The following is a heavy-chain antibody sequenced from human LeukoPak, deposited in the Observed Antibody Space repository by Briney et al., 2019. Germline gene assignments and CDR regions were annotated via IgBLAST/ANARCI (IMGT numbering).Heavy chain of an antibody. V-gene: IGHV1-18*01. J-gene: IGHJ4*02. D-gene: IGHD2-2*01. CDR2: ISAYNGNT. Sequence: ASVKVSCKASGYTFTSYGINWVRQAPGHGLEWMGWISAYNGNTNYAQKLQGRVTMTTDTSTSTAYMELRTLRSDDTAVYYCARDRSTSCYGGLCGSDYWGQGTLVTVSS. CDR3: ARDRSTSCYGGLCGSDY. CDR1: GYTFTSYG.